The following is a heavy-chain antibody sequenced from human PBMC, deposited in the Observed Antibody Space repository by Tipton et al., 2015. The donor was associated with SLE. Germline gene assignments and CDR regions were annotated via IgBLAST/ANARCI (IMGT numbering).Heavy chain of an antibody. D-gene: IGHD3-3*01. CDR3: ARDTIFGVAH. J-gene: IGHJ4*02. CDR1: GGSITSGNYF. CDR2: IYSSGSA. V-gene: IGHV4-61*09. Sequence: TLSLTCTVSGGSITSGNYFWTWIRQPAGKGLEWIGNIYSSGSANSNPSLESRVTISIDTSKNQFSLKLSSVTAADTAVYYCARDTIFGVAHWGQGTLVTVSS.